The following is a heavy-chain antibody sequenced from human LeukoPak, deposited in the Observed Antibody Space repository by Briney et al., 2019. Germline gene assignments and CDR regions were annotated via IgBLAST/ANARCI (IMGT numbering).Heavy chain of an antibody. D-gene: IGHD6-19*01. V-gene: IGHV3-30*02. CDR1: GFTFSSYG. CDR2: IRYDGSNK. CDR3: AVAGGGTFDY. Sequence: GGPLRLSCAASGFTFSSYGMHWVRQAPGKGLEWVAFIRYDGSNKYYADSVKGRFTISRDNSKNTLYLQMNSLRAEDTAVYYCAVAGGGTFDYWGQGTLVTVSS. J-gene: IGHJ4*02.